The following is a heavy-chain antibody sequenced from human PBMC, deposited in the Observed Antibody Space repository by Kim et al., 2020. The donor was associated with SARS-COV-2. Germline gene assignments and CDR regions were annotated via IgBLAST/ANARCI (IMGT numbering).Heavy chain of an antibody. CDR1: GFSFSDSA. CDR3: TRVPGRALGFWDAYDF. V-gene: IGHV3-73*01. D-gene: IGHD1-26*01. CDR2: IRCKANSYAT. J-gene: IGHJ3*01. Sequence: GGSLRLSCAASGFSFSDSAMHWVRQASGKGLEWVGRIRCKANSYATTYAASVKGRFTIPRDGYKNSAYLHMNSLKTGDTAVYYCTRVPGRALGFWDAYDFWGQGTMVTVSS.